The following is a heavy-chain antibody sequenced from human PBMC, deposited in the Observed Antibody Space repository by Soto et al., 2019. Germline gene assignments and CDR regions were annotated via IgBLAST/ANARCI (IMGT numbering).Heavy chain of an antibody. Sequence: SETLSLTCAVSGGSFSGFFWGWIRQPPGKGLEWIGEVNHGGSTNYNPSLKSRVTISSDTSKNHFSLTLRSVTAADTAVYYCARVAVAAGGPFDKWGQGALVTVS. V-gene: IGHV4-34*01. CDR2: VNHGGST. D-gene: IGHD2-15*01. J-gene: IGHJ4*02. CDR3: ARVAVAAGGPFDK. CDR1: GGSFSGFF.